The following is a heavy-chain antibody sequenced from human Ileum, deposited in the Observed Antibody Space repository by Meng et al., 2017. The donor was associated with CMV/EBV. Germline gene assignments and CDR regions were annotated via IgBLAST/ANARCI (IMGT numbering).Heavy chain of an antibody. CDR3: ARHILGGTLDS. CDR2: ISGSSNYI. Sequence: GESLKISCAASGFSFSTYNMNWVRQAPGKGLEWVSSISGSSNYINYADSVKGRFTISRDNAKNSLYLQMNSLRAEDAAVYYCARHILGGTLDSWGQGTLVTGAS. CDR1: GFSFSTYN. V-gene: IGHV3-21*06. J-gene: IGHJ4*02. D-gene: IGHD1-26*01.